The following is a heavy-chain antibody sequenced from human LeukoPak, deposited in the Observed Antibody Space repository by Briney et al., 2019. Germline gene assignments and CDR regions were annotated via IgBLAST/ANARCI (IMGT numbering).Heavy chain of an antibody. CDR3: VRGRKQWLVPFDY. D-gene: IGHD6-19*01. CDR2: IYTSGST. CDR1: GYSISSGYY. Sequence: SETLSLTCTVSGYSISSGYYWSWIRQPAGKGLEWIGRIYTSGSTNYNPSLKSRVTISVDTSKNQFSLRMRSVTAADTAAYYCVRGRKQWLVPFDYWGQGTLVSVSS. V-gene: IGHV4-61*02. J-gene: IGHJ4*02.